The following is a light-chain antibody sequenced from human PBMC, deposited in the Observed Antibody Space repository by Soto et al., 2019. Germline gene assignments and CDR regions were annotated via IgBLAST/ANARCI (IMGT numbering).Light chain of an antibody. J-gene: IGLJ2*01. CDR1: SSDVGGYNH. Sequence: QSVLTQPPSVSGSPGQSITISCTGTSSDVGGYNHVSWYQHSPGKAPKLILFTVSDRPSGVSHRFSGSKSGNTASLTISGLQAEDEADYCCCSYTSLSTVVFGGGTQLTVL. V-gene: IGLV2-14*01. CDR2: TVS. CDR3: CSYTSLSTVV.